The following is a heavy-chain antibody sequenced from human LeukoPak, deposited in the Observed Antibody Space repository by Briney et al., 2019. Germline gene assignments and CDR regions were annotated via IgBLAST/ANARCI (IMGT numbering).Heavy chain of an antibody. J-gene: IGHJ4*02. CDR1: AFTFSSYG. D-gene: IGHD3-22*01. CDR3: AKDLAYYYDSSGYPGGDY. V-gene: IGHV3-33*06. CDR2: IWYAGSNK. Sequence: GGSLRLSCAAPAFTFSSYGMHWVRQAPGKGLEWVAVIWYAGSNKYYADSVKGRFTISRDNSKNTLYLQMNSLRAEDTAVYYCAKDLAYYYDSSGYPGGDYWGQGTLVTVSS.